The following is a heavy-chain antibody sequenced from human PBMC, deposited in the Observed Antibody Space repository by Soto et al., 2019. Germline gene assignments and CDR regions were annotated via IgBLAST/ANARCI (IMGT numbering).Heavy chain of an antibody. D-gene: IGHD2-15*01. J-gene: IGHJ2*01. Sequence: PGGSLRLSCAASGFTFSSYAMSWVRQAPGKGLEWVSAISGSGGSTYYTDSVKGRFTISRDNSENTLYLQMNSLRAEDTAVYYCAAPRRSAGWYFDLWGRGTLVTVSS. CDR2: ISGSGGST. V-gene: IGHV3-23*01. CDR3: AAPRRSAGWYFDL. CDR1: GFTFSSYA.